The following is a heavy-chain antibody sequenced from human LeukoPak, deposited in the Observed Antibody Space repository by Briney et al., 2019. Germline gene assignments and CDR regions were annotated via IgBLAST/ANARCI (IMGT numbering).Heavy chain of an antibody. CDR2: IGGSDGST. Sequence: GVSLRLSCAAYGSTFSSYAMSFVPHDPENWPLPRSTIGGSDGSTDYADSVKGRFTIFRDNFKNTLYLQMKSLRVEDTAVYYCTREPGYSIGWGIDNWGQGTLVTVSS. CDR3: TREPGYSIGWGIDN. CDR1: GSTFSSYA. V-gene: IGHV3-23*01. J-gene: IGHJ4*02. D-gene: IGHD6-19*01.